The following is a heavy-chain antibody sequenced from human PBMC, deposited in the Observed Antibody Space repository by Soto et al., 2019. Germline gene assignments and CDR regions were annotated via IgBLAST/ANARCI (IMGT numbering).Heavy chain of an antibody. D-gene: IGHD1-26*01. Sequence: ASVKVSCKASGYTFTSYYMHWVRQAPGQGLEWMGIINPSGGSTSYAQKFQGRVTMTRDTSTSTVYMELSSLRSEDTAVYYCARDLTTGDYYYYYGMDVWGQGTTVTVSS. J-gene: IGHJ6*02. CDR1: GYTFTSYY. CDR2: INPSGGST. CDR3: ARDLTTGDYYYYYGMDV. V-gene: IGHV1-46*01.